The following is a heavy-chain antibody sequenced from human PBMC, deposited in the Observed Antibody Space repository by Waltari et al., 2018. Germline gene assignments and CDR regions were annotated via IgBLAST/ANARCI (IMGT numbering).Heavy chain of an antibody. CDR2: ITGSGNNI. J-gene: IGHJ4*02. CDR1: GFTFINYP. Sequence: EVQLVESGGGLVQPGGSLRLSCAASGFTFINYPRGWVRQAPGEGLVWVSLITGSGNNIRYADSLRGRFTISRDNAKNSLYLQMNSLRADDTAVYYCARASTYYDMSYWGQGTLVTVSA. CDR3: ARASTYYDMSY. V-gene: IGHV3-48*04. D-gene: IGHD3-22*01.